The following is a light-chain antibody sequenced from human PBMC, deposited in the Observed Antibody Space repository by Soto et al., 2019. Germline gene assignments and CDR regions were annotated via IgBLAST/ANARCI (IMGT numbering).Light chain of an antibody. Sequence: DIQMTQSPSSLSASVGDRVTITCRASQSISSYLNWYQQKPGKVPKLLIYAASSLQSGVPSRFSGSGSGTDFTLTISSLQPEDFATYYCQQSYTTPRTFGQGTNVDI. J-gene: IGKJ1*01. CDR3: QQSYTTPRT. CDR2: AAS. CDR1: QSISSY. V-gene: IGKV1-39*01.